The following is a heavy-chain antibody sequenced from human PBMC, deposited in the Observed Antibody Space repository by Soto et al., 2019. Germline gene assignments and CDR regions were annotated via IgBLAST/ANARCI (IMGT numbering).Heavy chain of an antibody. V-gene: IGHV4-59*01. CDR1: GGSISSYY. CDR3: ARGLYYSSGSYTPFTFDI. D-gene: IGHD3-10*01. Sequence: PSETLSLTCTVSGGSISSYYWSWIRQPPGKGLEWIGYIYYSGSTNYNPSLKSRVTISVDTSKNQFSLKLSSVTAADTAVYYCARGLYYSSGSYTPFTFDIWRQGTIVTVS. CDR2: IYYSGST. J-gene: IGHJ3*02.